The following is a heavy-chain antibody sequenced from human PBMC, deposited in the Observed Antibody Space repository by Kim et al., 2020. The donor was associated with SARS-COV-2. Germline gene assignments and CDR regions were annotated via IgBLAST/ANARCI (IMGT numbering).Heavy chain of an antibody. CDR3: ARDVVHSSGSMPFDY. V-gene: IGHV4-34*01. CDR2: INHSGST. D-gene: IGHD6-19*01. CDR1: GGSFSGYY. J-gene: IGHJ4*02. Sequence: SETLSLTCAVYGGSFSGYYWSWIRQPPGKGLEWIGEINHSGSTNYNPSLKSRVTISVDTSKNQFSLKLSSVTAADTAVYYCARDVVHSSGSMPFDYWGQGTLVTVSS.